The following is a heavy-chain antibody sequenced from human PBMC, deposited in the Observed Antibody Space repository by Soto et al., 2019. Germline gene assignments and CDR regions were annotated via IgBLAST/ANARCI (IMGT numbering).Heavy chain of an antibody. CDR3: ARDPSQGLLPNWYYDL. V-gene: IGHV3-74*01. CDR2: INGDGGTT. J-gene: IGHJ2*01. Sequence: EVQLVESGGGLVQPGGTLRLSCEASGFTLGSHWMHWVRRAPGKGLVWVARINGDGGTTHYADSVKGRFTISRDNAKNTQYLEMNSLRAEDTAVYSCARDPSQGLLPNWYYDLWGRGALVTVSS. CDR1: GFTLGSHW.